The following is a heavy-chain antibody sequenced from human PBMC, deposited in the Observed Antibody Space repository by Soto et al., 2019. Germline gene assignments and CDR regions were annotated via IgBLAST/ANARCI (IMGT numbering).Heavy chain of an antibody. CDR1: GFTFGDYA. D-gene: IGHD2-15*01. V-gene: IGHV3-49*03. Sequence: PGGSLRLSCAASGFTFGDYAMSWFRQAPGKGLEWVGFVRSKTYGGTTEYAASVKGRFTISRDDSKSISYLQMNSLKTEDSAVYYCTRGSDAPTPWWYYGMDVWGQGTTVTVSS. J-gene: IGHJ6*02. CDR2: VRSKTYGGTT. CDR3: TRGSDAPTPWWYYGMDV.